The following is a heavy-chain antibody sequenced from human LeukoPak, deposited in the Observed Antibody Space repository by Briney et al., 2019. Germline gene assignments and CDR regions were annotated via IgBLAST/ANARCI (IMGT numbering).Heavy chain of an antibody. V-gene: IGHV1-2*02. J-gene: IGHJ6*03. CDR2: INPNSGGT. CDR1: GYTFTGYY. Sequence: ASVKVSCKASGYTFTGYYMHWVRQAPGQGLEWMGWINPNSGGTNYAQKFQGRVTMTRDTSISTAYMELSRLRSDGTAVYYCARVAWFGPYYYYYYYMDVWGKGTTATVSS. D-gene: IGHD3-10*01. CDR3: ARVAWFGPYYYYYYYMDV.